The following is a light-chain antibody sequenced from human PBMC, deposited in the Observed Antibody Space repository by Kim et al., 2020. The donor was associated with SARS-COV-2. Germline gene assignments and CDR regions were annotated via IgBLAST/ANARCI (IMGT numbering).Light chain of an antibody. CDR1: SSNIGSNP. CDR3: VTWDTNLRAGV. CDR2: IDN. Sequence: QSVLAQPPSASGTPGQRVIISCSGSSSNIGSNPVNWYQQLPGTAPKLLIYIDNQRPSGVPDRFSGSKSGTSATLGITGLQTGDEADYYCVTWDTNLRAGVFGGGTKVSVL. J-gene: IGLJ3*02. V-gene: IGLV1-44*01.